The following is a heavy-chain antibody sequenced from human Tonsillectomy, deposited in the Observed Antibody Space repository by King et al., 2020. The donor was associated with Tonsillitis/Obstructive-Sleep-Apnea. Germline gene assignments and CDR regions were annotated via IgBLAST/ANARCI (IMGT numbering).Heavy chain of an antibody. V-gene: IGHV2-70*11. Sequence: TLKESGPALVKPTQTLTLTCTFSGFSLSTSGMCVGWIRQPPGKALEWLARIDWDDDKDYSTSLKTRHIISKDTSKNQVVLTMTNMDPVDTSTYYCARSTTVATHNYYSIDVWGIGTTVTVSS. CDR3: ARSTTVATHNYYSIDV. CDR2: IDWDDDK. J-gene: IGHJ6*03. CDR1: GFSLSTSGMC. D-gene: IGHD4-11*01.